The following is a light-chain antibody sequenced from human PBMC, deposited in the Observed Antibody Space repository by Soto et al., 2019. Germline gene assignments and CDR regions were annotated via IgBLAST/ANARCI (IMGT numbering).Light chain of an antibody. Sequence: DIQMTQSPSSLSASVGDSVTITCRASQAISNYLAWFQQKPGKPPKLLIYAASSLQSGVPSRFSGSGSGTDFTLTISSLQPEDFATYYCQQANSFPFTFGPGTKVDIK. V-gene: IGKV1-12*01. CDR2: AAS. J-gene: IGKJ3*01. CDR1: QAISNY. CDR3: QQANSFPFT.